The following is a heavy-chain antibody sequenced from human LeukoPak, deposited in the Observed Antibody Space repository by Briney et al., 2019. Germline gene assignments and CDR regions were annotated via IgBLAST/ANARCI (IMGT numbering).Heavy chain of an antibody. Sequence: TGGSLRLSCAASGFTFSSYAMHWVRQAPGKGLEWVAFIRYDGSNKYYADSVKGRFTISRDNSKNTLYLQMNSLRAEDTAVYYCAKDTYSGYEYDEGWFFDYWGQGTLVTVSS. CDR3: AKDTYSGYEYDEGWFFDY. CDR1: GFTFSSYA. CDR2: IRYDGSNK. J-gene: IGHJ4*02. V-gene: IGHV3-30*02. D-gene: IGHD5-12*01.